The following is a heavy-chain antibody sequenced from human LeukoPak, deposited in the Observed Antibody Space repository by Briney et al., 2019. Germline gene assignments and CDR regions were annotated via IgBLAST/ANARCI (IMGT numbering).Heavy chain of an antibody. V-gene: IGHV3-74*01. Sequence: PGGSLRLSCAASGFTFDDYGMSWVRQAPGKGLVWVSRINSDARSTSYADSVKGRFTISRDNAKNTLYLQMNSLRAEDTAVYYCARGADTGYSSDSWGQGTLVTVSS. D-gene: IGHD6-19*01. CDR2: INSDARST. CDR1: GFTFDDYG. J-gene: IGHJ5*02. CDR3: ARGADTGYSSDS.